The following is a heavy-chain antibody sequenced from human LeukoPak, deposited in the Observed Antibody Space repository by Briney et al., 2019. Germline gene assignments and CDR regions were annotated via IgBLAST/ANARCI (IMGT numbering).Heavy chain of an antibody. CDR2: IKSKTDGETT. Sequence: GGSLRLSCAASGFTFSNAWMSWVRQAPGKGLEWVGRIKSKTDGETTDYAAPVKGRFTISRDDSKNTLYLQMNSLKTEDTAVYYCLAGRGKGDYFDYWGQGTLVTVSS. J-gene: IGHJ4*02. CDR1: GFTFSNAW. D-gene: IGHD6-19*01. CDR3: LAGRGKGDYFDY. V-gene: IGHV3-15*01.